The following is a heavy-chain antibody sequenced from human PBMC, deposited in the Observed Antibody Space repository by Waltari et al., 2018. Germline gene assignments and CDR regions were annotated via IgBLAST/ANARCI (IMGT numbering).Heavy chain of an antibody. Sequence: QVQLVQSGAEVKKPGSSVKVSCKASGGTFRSHAISWVRQAPGQVREWMGWCIPILGIGNYAERCQCRVTITADESTSAAYRGLSSRRAESTAVYYCARDKGGRIVTGHDAFDIGGQGTMVTVSS. CDR2: CIPILGIG. D-gene: IGHD3-9*01. V-gene: IGHV1-69*04. J-gene: IGHJ3*02. CDR3: ARDKGGRIVTGHDAFDI. CDR1: GGTFRSHA.